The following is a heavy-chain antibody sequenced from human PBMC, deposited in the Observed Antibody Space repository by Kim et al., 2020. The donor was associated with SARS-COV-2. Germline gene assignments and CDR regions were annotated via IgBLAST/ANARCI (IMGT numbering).Heavy chain of an antibody. CDR2: ISWDGGST. CDR3: AKDMLSPFSYDSSDGFDY. Sequence: GGSLRLSCAASGFTFDDYTMHWVRQAPGKGLEWVSLISWDGGSTYYADSVKGRFTISRDNSKNSLYLQMNSLRTEDTALYYCAKDMLSPFSYDSSDGFDYWGQGTLVTVSS. V-gene: IGHV3-43*01. J-gene: IGHJ4*02. D-gene: IGHD3-22*01. CDR1: GFTFDDYT.